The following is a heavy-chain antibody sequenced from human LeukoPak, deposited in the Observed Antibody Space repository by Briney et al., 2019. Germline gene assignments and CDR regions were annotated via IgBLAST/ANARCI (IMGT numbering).Heavy chain of an antibody. J-gene: IGHJ4*02. CDR3: ARGGTYQLLFHY. Sequence: ASVKVSCKASGYIFTSYAIHWVRQAPGQRLEWMAWINAGNANTKHSQKFQRRVTITSDTSASTAYMELSSLRSEDTAVYYCARGGTYQLLFHYWGQGPLVTVSS. V-gene: IGHV1-3*01. CDR2: INAGNANT. D-gene: IGHD2-2*01. CDR1: GYIFTSYA.